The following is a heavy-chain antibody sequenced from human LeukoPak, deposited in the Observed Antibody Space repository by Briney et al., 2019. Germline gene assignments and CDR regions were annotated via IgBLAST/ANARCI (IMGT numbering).Heavy chain of an antibody. V-gene: IGHV3-11*04. CDR1: GFTFSDYY. J-gene: IGHJ6*03. Sequence: TGGSLRLSCAASGFTFSDYYMSWIRQAPGKGLEWVSYISSSGSTIYYADSVKGRFTISRDNAKNSLYLQMNSLRAEDTAVYYCAGVSLLSGSYYYYYMDVWGKGTTVTVSS. D-gene: IGHD1-26*01. CDR3: AGVSLLSGSYYYYYMDV. CDR2: ISSSGSTI.